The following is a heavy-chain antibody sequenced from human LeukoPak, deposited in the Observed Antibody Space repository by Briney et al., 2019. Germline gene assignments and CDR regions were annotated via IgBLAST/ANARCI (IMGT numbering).Heavy chain of an antibody. CDR1: GFTFSSYS. J-gene: IGHJ4*02. CDR2: ISDSGGYT. V-gene: IGHV3-23*01. Sequence: GGSLRLSCAASGFTFSSYSMNWVRQAPGKGLEWVSSISDSGGYTFYADSVKGRFTISRDNSKNMVYLQMNSLRAEDTAVYYCAKGGSYRSQPYFDYWGQGTPVTVSS. CDR3: AKGGSYRSQPYFDY. D-gene: IGHD3-16*02.